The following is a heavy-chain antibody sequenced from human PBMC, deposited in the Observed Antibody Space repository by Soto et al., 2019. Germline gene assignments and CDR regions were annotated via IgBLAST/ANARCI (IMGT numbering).Heavy chain of an antibody. CDR3: ASEYYYGSGSYPRNNYYYYGMDV. CDR2: ISGYNGDT. CDR1: GYTFTRYG. J-gene: IGHJ6*02. Sequence: ASVKVSCKASGYTFTRYGISWVRQAPGQGLEWMGWISGYNGDTNYAQKFQDRVSMTIDTSTGTAYMELRSLTSDDTAVYYCASEYYYGSGSYPRNNYYYYGMDVWGQGTTVTVSS. D-gene: IGHD3-10*01. V-gene: IGHV1-18*01.